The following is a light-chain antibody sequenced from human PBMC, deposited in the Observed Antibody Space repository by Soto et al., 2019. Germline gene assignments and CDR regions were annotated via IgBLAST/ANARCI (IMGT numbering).Light chain of an antibody. Sequence: QSALAQPASVSGSPGQSITISCTGTSSDVGGYNYVSWYQQHPGKAPKLMIYEVSNRPSGVSNRFSGSKSGSAASLTISGLQAEDEADYYCSSYTNTGTLYVFGTGTKVTVL. CDR3: SSYTNTGTLYV. V-gene: IGLV2-14*01. CDR1: SSDVGGYNY. J-gene: IGLJ1*01. CDR2: EVS.